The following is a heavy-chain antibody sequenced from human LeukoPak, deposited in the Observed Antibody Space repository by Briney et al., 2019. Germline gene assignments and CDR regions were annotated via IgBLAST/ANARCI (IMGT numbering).Heavy chain of an antibody. V-gene: IGHV4-34*01. D-gene: IGHD3-16*02. CDR3: AVGRLSGYYYGMDV. CDR1: GGSFSGYY. CDR2: INHSGST. J-gene: IGHJ6*02. Sequence: SKTLSLTCAVYGGSFSGYYWSWIRQPPGKGLEWIGEINHSGSTNYNPSLKSRVTISVDTSKNQFSLKLSSVTAADTAVYYCAVGRLSGYYYGMDVWGQGTTVTVSS.